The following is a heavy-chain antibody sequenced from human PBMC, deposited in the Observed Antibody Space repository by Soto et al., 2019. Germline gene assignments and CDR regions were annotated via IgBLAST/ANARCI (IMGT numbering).Heavy chain of an antibody. D-gene: IGHD6-13*01. CDR3: ARDIYYRKQQLDTDTDY. Sequence: SVKVSCKASGGTFSSYAISWVRQAPGQGLEWMGGIIPIFGTANYAQKFQGRVTITADESTSTAYMELSSLRSEDTAVYYCARDIYYRKQQLDTDTDYWGQGTLVTVSS. CDR2: IIPIFGTA. CDR1: GGTFSSYA. J-gene: IGHJ4*02. V-gene: IGHV1-69*13.